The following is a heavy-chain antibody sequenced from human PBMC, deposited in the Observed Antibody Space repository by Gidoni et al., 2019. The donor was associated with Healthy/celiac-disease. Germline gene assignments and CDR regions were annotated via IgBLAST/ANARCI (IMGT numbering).Heavy chain of an antibody. Sequence: QVQLVESGGGVVQPGRSLRLSCAASCFTFRRYASHWCRHAPGKGLEWVAVISYDGSNKYYAYSVKGRFTISRDNSKNTLYLQMNSLRAEDTAVYYCARDSDYYGSGRGAYYYYGMDVWGQGTTVTVSS. V-gene: IGHV3-30*04. CDR2: ISYDGSNK. J-gene: IGHJ6*02. CDR3: ARDSDYYGSGRGAYYYYGMDV. CDR1: CFTFRRYA. D-gene: IGHD3-10*01.